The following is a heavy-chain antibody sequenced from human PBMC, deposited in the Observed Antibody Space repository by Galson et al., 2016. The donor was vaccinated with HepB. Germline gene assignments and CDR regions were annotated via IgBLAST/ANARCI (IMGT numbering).Heavy chain of an antibody. Sequence: SLRLSCAASGFTFSNYAVSWVRQAPGKGLEWVSSISNSADATYYADSVKGRLTISRDNSKNTLYLQMNSLRAEDTAVYYCAKDRAAPGPFDYWGQGPLVTVSS. J-gene: IGHJ4*02. CDR3: AKDRAAPGPFDY. CDR2: ISNSADAT. V-gene: IGHV3-23*01. D-gene: IGHD6-13*01. CDR1: GFTFSNYA.